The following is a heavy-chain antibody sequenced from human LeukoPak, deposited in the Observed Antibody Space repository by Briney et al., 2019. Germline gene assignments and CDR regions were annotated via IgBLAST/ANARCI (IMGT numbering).Heavy chain of an antibody. J-gene: IGHJ4*02. CDR2: ISSSSSTI. V-gene: IGHV3-48*01. Sequence: GGSLRLSCAASGFTFSSYSMNWVRQAPGKGLEWVSYISSSSSTIYYADSVKGRFTISRDNAKNSLYLQMNSLRAEDTAVYYCAKESKYITIFGVANYFDYWGQGTLVTVSS. CDR1: GFTFSSYS. CDR3: AKESKYITIFGVANYFDY. D-gene: IGHD3-3*01.